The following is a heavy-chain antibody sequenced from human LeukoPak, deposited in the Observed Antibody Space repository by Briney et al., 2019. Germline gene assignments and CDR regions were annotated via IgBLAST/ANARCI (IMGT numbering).Heavy chain of an antibody. D-gene: IGHD3-22*01. CDR2: ISSSSSTI. J-gene: IGHJ4*02. CDR1: GFTFSSHS. CDR3: ARALATGLDSSGYFVLDY. V-gene: IGHV3-48*01. Sequence: GGSLRLSCAASGFTFSSHSMNWVRQAPGKGLEWVSYISSSSSTIYYADSVKGRFTISRDNAKNSLYLQMNSLRAEDTAVYYCARALATGLDSSGYFVLDYWGQGTLVTVSS.